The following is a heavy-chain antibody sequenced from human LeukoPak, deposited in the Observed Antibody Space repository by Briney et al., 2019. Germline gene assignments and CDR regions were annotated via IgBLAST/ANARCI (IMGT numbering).Heavy chain of an antibody. Sequence: NTSETLSLTCTVSGAAIRGFYWSWFRQPPGKGLDWIGHISNTGTTTYNPSLKSRVTMSVDTSKNQFSLKLSSVTAADTAVYYCARGPPPDFDCWGQGTLVTVSS. V-gene: IGHV4-59*12. CDR3: ARGPPPDFDC. CDR2: ISNTGTT. J-gene: IGHJ4*02. CDR1: GAAIRGFY.